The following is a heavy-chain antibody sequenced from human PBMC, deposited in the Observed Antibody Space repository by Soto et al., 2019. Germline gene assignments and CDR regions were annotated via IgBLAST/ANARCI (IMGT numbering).Heavy chain of an antibody. Sequence: GVSLRLSWAASGFTFSSYAMHWVRQAPGKGLEWVAVISYDGSNKYYADSVKGRFTISRDNSKNTLYLQMNSLRAEDTAVYYCARDRRSWYLYYYYGMDVWGKGTTVTVSS. CDR3: ARDRRSWYLYYYYGMDV. CDR2: ISYDGSNK. J-gene: IGHJ6*04. D-gene: IGHD6-13*01. V-gene: IGHV3-30-3*01. CDR1: GFTFSSYA.